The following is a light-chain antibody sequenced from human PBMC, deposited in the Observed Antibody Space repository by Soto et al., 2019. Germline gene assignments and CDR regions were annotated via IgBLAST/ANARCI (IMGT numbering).Light chain of an antibody. V-gene: IGLV2-14*03. J-gene: IGLJ1*01. Sequence: QSVLTQPASLSGSPGQSITISCTGTSSDIGSYNYVSWYQHHPGKVPQLVIYDVSNRPSGVSNRFSGSKSGNTASLTISGLQAEDEADYYCSSYTSSNTYVFGTGTKVTVL. CDR3: SSYTSSNTYV. CDR1: SSDIGSYNY. CDR2: DVS.